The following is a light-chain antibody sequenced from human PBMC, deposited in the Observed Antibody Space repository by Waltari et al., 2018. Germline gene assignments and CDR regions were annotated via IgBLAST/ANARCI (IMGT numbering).Light chain of an antibody. J-gene: IGLJ3*02. CDR2: DND. CDR1: SANLRNKY. CDR3: GTWDTSLSAWV. V-gene: IGLV1-51*01. Sequence: QSVLTQAPSVSAAPGQKVTISCAGSSANLRNKYVSWYQQFPGTAPKLLIYDNDKRPSGIPDRFSASKSGTSATLGITGLQTGDEANYYCGTWDTSLSAWVFGGGTKLTVL.